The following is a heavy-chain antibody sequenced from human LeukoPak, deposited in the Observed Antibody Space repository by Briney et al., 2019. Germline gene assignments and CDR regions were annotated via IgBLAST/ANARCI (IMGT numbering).Heavy chain of an antibody. Sequence: PGGSLRLSCAASGFTFSSYSMNCVRQAPGKGLEWVSSISINRSYMYYADSVKGRFTISRDNAKNSLSLQMNSLRAEDTAVYYCARAYDSSSSFDYWGQGTLVTVSS. D-gene: IGHD3-22*01. CDR1: GFTFSSYS. V-gene: IGHV3-21*01. CDR2: ISINRSYM. CDR3: ARAYDSSSSFDY. J-gene: IGHJ4*02.